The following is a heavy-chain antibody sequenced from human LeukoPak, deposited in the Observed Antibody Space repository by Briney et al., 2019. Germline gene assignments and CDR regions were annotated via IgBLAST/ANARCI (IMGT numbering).Heavy chain of an antibody. D-gene: IGHD3-22*01. J-gene: IGHJ4*02. CDR1: GGSFSGYY. CDR3: ARGGGYYYDSSGYYGRGLFDY. V-gene: IGHV4-34*01. CDR2: INHSGST. Sequence: SETLSLTCAVYGGSFSGYYWSWIRQPPGKGLEGIGEINHSGSTNYNPSLKSRVTISVDTSKNQFSLKLSSVTAADTAVYYCARGGGYYYDSSGYYGRGLFDYWGQGTLVTVSS.